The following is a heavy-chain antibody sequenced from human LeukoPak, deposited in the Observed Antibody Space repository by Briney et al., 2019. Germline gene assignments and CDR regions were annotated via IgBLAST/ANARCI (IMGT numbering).Heavy chain of an antibody. J-gene: IGHJ4*02. Sequence: GGSLRLSCAASGFTFDNYAMHWVRQAPGKGLEWVSSISWNSGSIGYADSVKGRFTISRDNAENSLYLQMNSLRAEDTALYYCAKSTGYSSSWYYFDYWGQGTLVTVSS. CDR1: GFTFDNYA. CDR2: ISWNSGSI. V-gene: IGHV3-9*01. CDR3: AKSTGYSSSWYYFDY. D-gene: IGHD6-13*01.